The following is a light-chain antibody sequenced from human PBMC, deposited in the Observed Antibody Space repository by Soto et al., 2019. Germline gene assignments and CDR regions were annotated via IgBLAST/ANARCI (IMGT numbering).Light chain of an antibody. CDR2: AVS. CDR1: QNIRNY. CDR3: QQYNSYSPLT. J-gene: IGKJ4*01. V-gene: IGKV1-5*01. Sequence: DIQMTQSPSSLSASVGDRVTITCRASQNIRNYLNWYQQKPGEAPKLLISAVSSLETGVPSRFSGSGSGTEFTLTISSLQPDDFATYYCQQYNSYSPLTFGGGTKVDIK.